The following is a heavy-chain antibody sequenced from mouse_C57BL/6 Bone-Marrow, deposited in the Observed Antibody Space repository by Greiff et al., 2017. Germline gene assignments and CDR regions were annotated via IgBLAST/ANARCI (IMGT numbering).Heavy chain of an antibody. CDR2: LLPGSGST. V-gene: IGHV1-9*01. CDR1: GYTFPGYW. J-gene: IGHJ2*01. CDR3: AHMTTVQGYFDY. Sequence: QVQLQQSGAELMKPGASVKLSCKATGYTFPGYWIEWVKQRPGHGLEWIGELLPGSGSTNYNEKFKGKATFTADTSSNTADMQLSSLTTEDSAIYYCAHMTTVQGYFDYWGQGTTLTVSS. D-gene: IGHD1-1*01.